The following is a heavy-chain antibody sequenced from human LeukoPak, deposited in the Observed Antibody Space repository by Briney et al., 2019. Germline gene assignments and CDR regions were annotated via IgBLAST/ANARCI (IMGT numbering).Heavy chain of an antibody. CDR2: IYPGDSDT. D-gene: IGHD6-13*01. V-gene: IGHV5-51*01. CDR3: ARSPSSWIEYFQH. Sequence: GESLKISCKGSGYSFTSYWIGWVRQMPGKGLEWMGIIYPGDSDTRYSPSFQGQVTISADKSISTAYLQWSSLKASDTAMYYCARSPSSWIEYFQHWGQGTLVTVSS. J-gene: IGHJ1*01. CDR1: GYSFTSYW.